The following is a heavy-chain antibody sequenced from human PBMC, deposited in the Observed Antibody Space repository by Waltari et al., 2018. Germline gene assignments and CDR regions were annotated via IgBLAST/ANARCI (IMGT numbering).Heavy chain of an antibody. CDR2: IYWNDDK. D-gene: IGHD3-22*01. CDR1: GFSLSTSGVG. J-gene: IGHJ3*02. V-gene: IGHV2-5*01. CDR3: AHSPVVVITFDAFDI. Sequence: QITLKESGPTLVKPTQTLTLTCTFSGFSLSTSGVGVGWIRQPPGKALEWLALIYWNDDKRYSPSLKSRLTITKDTSKNQVFLTMTNMDPVDTATYYCAHSPVVVITFDAFDIWGQGTMVTVSS.